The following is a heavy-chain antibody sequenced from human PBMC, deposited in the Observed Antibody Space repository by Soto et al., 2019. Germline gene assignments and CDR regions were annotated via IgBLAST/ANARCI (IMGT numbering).Heavy chain of an antibody. CDR2: IYYSGST. Sequence: PSETLSLTCTVSGGSISSGDYYWSWIRQPPGKGLEWIGYIYYSGSTYYNPSLKSRVTISVDTSKNQFSLKLSSVTAADTAVYYCARAIMITFGGVIDSHDYWGQGTLVPSPQ. CDR1: GGSISSGDYY. V-gene: IGHV4-30-4*01. J-gene: IGHJ4*02. CDR3: ARAIMITFGGVIDSHDY. D-gene: IGHD3-16*02.